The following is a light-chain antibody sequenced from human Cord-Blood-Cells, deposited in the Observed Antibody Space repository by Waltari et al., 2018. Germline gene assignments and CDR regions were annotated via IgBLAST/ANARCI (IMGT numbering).Light chain of an antibody. V-gene: IGLV2-14*01. CDR2: DVS. J-gene: IGLJ2*01. Sequence: QSALTQPASVSGSPGQSITISCTGTSSDVGGYNYVSWYQQHPGKAPKLMIYDVSKRPSGVSNRFYGSKYGNTASLTISGLQAEDEADYYCSSYTSSSTLVVFGGGTKLTVL. CDR1: SSDVGGYNY. CDR3: SSYTSSSTLVV.